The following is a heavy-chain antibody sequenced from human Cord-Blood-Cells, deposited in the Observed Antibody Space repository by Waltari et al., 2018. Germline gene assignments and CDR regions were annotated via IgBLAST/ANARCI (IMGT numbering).Heavy chain of an antibody. CDR2: INPNSGGT. V-gene: IGHV1-2*04. D-gene: IGHD6-13*01. CDR1: GYTFTGYS. CDR3: ARERAAAGRRGDAFDI. J-gene: IGHJ3*02. Sequence: QVQLVQSGAEVKKPGASVKVSCTASGYTFTGYSMHWVRRAPGQGLEWLGWINPNSGGTNYAQKFQGWVTMTRDTSISTAYMELSRLRSDDTAVYYCARERAAAGRRGDAFDIWGQGTMVTVSS.